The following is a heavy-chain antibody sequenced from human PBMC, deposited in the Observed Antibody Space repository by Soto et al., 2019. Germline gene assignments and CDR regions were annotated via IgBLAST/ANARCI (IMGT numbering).Heavy chain of an antibody. CDR2: IYYTGST. CDR3: ARQHSIFGVVYDY. J-gene: IGHJ4*02. D-gene: IGHD3-3*01. V-gene: IGHV4-59*08. CDR1: GGSISGYY. Sequence: SETLSLTCTVSGGSISGYYWSWIRQPPGKGLEWIGYIYYTGSTNYNPSLKSRVTISVDTSKNQFSLKLSSVTAADTAVYYCARQHSIFGVVYDYWGQGTLVTVSS.